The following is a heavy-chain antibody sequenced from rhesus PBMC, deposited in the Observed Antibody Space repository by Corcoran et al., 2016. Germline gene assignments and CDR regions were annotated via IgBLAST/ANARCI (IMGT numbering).Heavy chain of an antibody. Sequence: QVQLVQSGAEVKKPGASVKGYCKASGFTCGSYDISWVRQAPGQGLEWMGVIIPLVGITNYAEKFQGRVTITADTSTSTAYMELSSLRAEDTAVYYCAREFGVLTAPPTLFDYWGQGVLVTVSS. CDR2: IIPLVGIT. D-gene: IGHD2-15*01. CDR1: GFTCGSYD. CDR3: AREFGVLTAPPTLFDY. V-gene: IGHV1-198*02. J-gene: IGHJ4*01.